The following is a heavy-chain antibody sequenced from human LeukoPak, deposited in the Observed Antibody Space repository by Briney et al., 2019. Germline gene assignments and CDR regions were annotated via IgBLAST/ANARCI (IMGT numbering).Heavy chain of an antibody. D-gene: IGHD3-10*01. CDR1: GFTFGSYA. J-gene: IGHJ4*02. V-gene: IGHV3-23*01. CDR3: AIAPELLWFGELLDYFDY. Sequence: PGGSLRLSCAASGFTFGSYAMSWVRQAPGKGLEWVSAISGSGGSTYYADSVKGRFTISRDNSKNTLYLQMNSLRAEDTAVYYCAIAPELLWFGELLDYFDYWGQGTLVTVSS. CDR2: ISGSGGST.